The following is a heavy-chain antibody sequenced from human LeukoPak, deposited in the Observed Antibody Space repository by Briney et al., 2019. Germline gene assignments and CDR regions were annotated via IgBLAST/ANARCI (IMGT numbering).Heavy chain of an antibody. CDR3: ARDDYTSINY. Sequence: SETLSLTCTVSGGSIRGYYWSWIRQPAGKGLEWIGRIYTSGTTNYNPSLKSRVTMSVDTSKNQFSLELTSVTAADTAVYYCARDDYTSINYWGQGTLVTVSS. V-gene: IGHV4-4*07. D-gene: IGHD4-11*01. CDR1: GGSIRGYY. CDR2: IYTSGTT. J-gene: IGHJ4*02.